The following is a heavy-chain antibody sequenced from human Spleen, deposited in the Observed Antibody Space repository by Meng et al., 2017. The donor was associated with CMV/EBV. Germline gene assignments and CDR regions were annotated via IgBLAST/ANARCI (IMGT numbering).Heavy chain of an antibody. V-gene: IGHV1-8*02. CDR1: GYTFTNYD. J-gene: IGHJ4*02. Sequence: ASVKVSCKASGYTFTNYDINWVRQAPGQGLEWMGWVNPDSGSAGHAQNFLGRVALTRATSTGTVYMELSDLRAEDTAIYYCAKEGGSGSYHTYYFDFWGQGTLVTVSS. CDR2: VNPDSGSA. D-gene: IGHD3-10*01. CDR3: AKEGGSGSYHTYYFDF.